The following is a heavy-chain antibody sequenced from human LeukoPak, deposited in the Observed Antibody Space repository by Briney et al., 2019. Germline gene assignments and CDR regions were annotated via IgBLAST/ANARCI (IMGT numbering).Heavy chain of an antibody. Sequence: GGSLRLSCAASGFTFSTYAMNWVRQAPGKGLEWVAVISYDGRQNCYADSVKGRSTISRDNSKNTLYLQMNSLRDEDSAAYYCARVYLERLTAGYFDHWGQGTWVTVSP. V-gene: IGHV3-30*04. J-gene: IGHJ4*02. CDR3: ARVYLERLTAGYFDH. D-gene: IGHD2-8*01. CDR1: GFTFSTYA. CDR2: ISYDGRQN.